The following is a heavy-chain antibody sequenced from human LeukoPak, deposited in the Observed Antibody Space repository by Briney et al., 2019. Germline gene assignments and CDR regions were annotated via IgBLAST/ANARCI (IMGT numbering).Heavy chain of an antibody. Sequence: QTGGSLRLSCAASGFKFSNHWMTWVRQAPGKGLEWMANIKEDGSRKNYVASVRGRFTIFRDNPNNSLYLQMNSLRAEDTAVYYCATPLDYFDGSGYHQGGDWGQGTLVTVSS. D-gene: IGHD3-22*01. V-gene: IGHV3-7*03. J-gene: IGHJ4*02. CDR1: GFKFSNHW. CDR3: ATPLDYFDGSGYHQGGD. CDR2: IKEDGSRK.